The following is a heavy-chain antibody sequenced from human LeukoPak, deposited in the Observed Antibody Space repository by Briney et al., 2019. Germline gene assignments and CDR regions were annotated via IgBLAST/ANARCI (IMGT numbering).Heavy chain of an antibody. CDR1: GYSISSSSYY. D-gene: IGHD6-13*01. V-gene: IGHV4-39*07. CDR2: IYHRGST. CDR3: AREVDAAAGDY. J-gene: IGHJ4*02. Sequence: SETLSLTCTVSGYSISSSSYYWGWIRQPPVKGLEWIGSIYHRGSTYYNPSLKSRVTISVDTSKNQFSLKLSSVTAADTAVYYCAREVDAAAGDYWGQGTLVTVSS.